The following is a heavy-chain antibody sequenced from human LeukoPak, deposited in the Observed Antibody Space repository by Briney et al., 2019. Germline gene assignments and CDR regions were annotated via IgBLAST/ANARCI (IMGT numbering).Heavy chain of an antibody. V-gene: IGHV4-59*02. D-gene: IGHD3-10*01. CDR3: GRNLGSGSDH. Sequence: SETLSLTCSVSGASVSSDYWNWIRQSPGRGLEWIGYTHYRGDINYNPSLKSRLTMSVDASSNQVSLKLSSVSAADAAVYYCGRNLGSGSDHWGQGTLVTVSS. J-gene: IGHJ4*02. CDR1: GASVSSDY. CDR2: THYRGDI.